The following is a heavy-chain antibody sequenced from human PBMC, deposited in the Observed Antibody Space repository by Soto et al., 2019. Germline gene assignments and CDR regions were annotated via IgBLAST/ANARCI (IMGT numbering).Heavy chain of an antibody. D-gene: IGHD1-1*01. J-gene: IGHJ5*02. V-gene: IGHV1-3*01. Sequence: QVQLVQSGAEVKKPGASVKVACKASGYTFTSYAMHWVRQAPGQRLEWMGWINAGNGNTKYSQKFQGRVTITRDTSASTAYMELSSLRSEDTAVYYCARLDWNDGWFDPWGQGTLVTVSS. CDR3: ARLDWNDGWFDP. CDR1: GYTFTSYA. CDR2: INAGNGNT.